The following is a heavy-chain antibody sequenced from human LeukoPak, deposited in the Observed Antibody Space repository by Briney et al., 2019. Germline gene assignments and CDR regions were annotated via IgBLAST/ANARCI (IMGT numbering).Heavy chain of an antibody. CDR2: INPNSGGT. D-gene: IGHD5-24*01. Sequence: ASVKASCKASGYTFTGYYMHWVRQAPGQGLEWMGRINPNSGGTNYAQKFQGRVTMTRDTSISTAYMELSRLRSDDTAVYYCAGEGRDGYNLPTDYWGQGTLVTVSS. CDR3: AGEGRDGYNLPTDY. CDR1: GYTFTGYY. V-gene: IGHV1-2*06. J-gene: IGHJ4*02.